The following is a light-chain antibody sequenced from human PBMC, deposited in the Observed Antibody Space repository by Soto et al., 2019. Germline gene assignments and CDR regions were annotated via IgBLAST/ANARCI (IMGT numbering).Light chain of an antibody. CDR3: QQYTKPVWT. CDR1: ESVNSRY. Sequence: EIVLTQSPGTLSLSPGERATLACRASESVNSRYLSWYQQRPGQAPRLLIYGASSGATGIPDRFSGSGSGTDFSLTIRGLEPEDFAVYYCQQYTKPVWTFGQGTKVDIK. J-gene: IGKJ1*01. V-gene: IGKV3-20*01. CDR2: GAS.